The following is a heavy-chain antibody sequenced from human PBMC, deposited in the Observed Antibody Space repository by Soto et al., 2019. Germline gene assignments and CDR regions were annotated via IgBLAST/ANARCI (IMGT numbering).Heavy chain of an antibody. CDR2: INQDGSAK. V-gene: IGHV3-7*01. D-gene: IGHD1-26*01. J-gene: IGHJ4*02. Sequence: EVQLVESGGGLVQPGGSLRLSCVASGFTFSNFWMSWARQAPGKGLEWVANINQDGSAKYYVPSVRVRFTISRDNAKNSLYLQMNSLRAEDAAVYYCATSTGAPGNYWGQGTLVTVSS. CDR1: GFTFSNFW. CDR3: ATSTGAPGNY.